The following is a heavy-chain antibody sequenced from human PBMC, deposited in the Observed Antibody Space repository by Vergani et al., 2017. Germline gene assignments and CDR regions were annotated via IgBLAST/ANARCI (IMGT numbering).Heavy chain of an antibody. CDR3: ARDRCIETCYTSNWLDS. CDR2: IKSDGSIT. D-gene: IGHD3-16*02. CDR1: GFSFNSYW. J-gene: IGHJ5*01. V-gene: IGHV3-74*03. Sequence: VESGGGLVQPGGSLRLSCSASGFSFNSYWMHWVRQVPGKGLLWFSRIKSDGSITAYADSVKGRFTISRDNDQNTLYLQMDSLRVEDTGVYYCARDRCIETCYTSNWLDSGGQGTLVTVSS.